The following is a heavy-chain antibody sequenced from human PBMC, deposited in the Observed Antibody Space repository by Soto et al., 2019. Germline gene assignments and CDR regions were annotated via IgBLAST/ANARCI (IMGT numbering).Heavy chain of an antibody. Sequence: SVKVSCKASGGTFSSYAISWVRQAPGQGLEWMGGIIPIFGTANYAQKFQGRVTITADKSTSTAYMELGSLRSEDTAVYYCARDRVGRDGVIYYYYGMDVWGQGTTVTVSS. CDR1: GGTFSSYA. CDR2: IIPIFGTA. V-gene: IGHV1-69*06. D-gene: IGHD2-21*01. J-gene: IGHJ6*02. CDR3: ARDRVGRDGVIYYYYGMDV.